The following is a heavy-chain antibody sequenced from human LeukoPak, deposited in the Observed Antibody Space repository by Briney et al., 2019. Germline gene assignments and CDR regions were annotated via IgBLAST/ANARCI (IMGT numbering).Heavy chain of an antibody. J-gene: IGHJ3*02. CDR3: ARDLHYYDSSGYGGEAFDI. CDR1: GGTFSSYA. CDR2: IIPILGIA. D-gene: IGHD3-22*01. V-gene: IGHV1-69*04. Sequence: SVKVFCKASGGTFSSYAISWVQQAPGQGLEWMGRIIPILGIANYAQKFQGRVTITADKSTSTAYMELSSLRSEDTAVYYCARDLHYYDSSGYGGEAFDIWGQGTMVTVSS.